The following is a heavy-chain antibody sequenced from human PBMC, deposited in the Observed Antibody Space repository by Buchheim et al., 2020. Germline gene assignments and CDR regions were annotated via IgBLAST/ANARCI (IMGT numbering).Heavy chain of an antibody. J-gene: IGHJ6*03. Sequence: EVQLVESGGGLVQPGGSLRLSCAASGFTFSSYSMNWVRQAPGKGLEWVSYISSSSSTIYYADSVKGRFTISRDNVKNSLYLQMNSLRAEDTAVYYCASTGTTGFYYYYMDVWGKGTT. CDR3: ASTGTTGFYYYYMDV. CDR1: GFTFSSYS. V-gene: IGHV3-48*01. CDR2: ISSSSSTI. D-gene: IGHD1-7*01.